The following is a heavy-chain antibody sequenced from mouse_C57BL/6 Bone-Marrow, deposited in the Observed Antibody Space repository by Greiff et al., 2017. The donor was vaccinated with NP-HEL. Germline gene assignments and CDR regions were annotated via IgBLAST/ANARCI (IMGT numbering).Heavy chain of an antibody. Sequence: VKLQESGPGLVAPSQSLSITCTVSGFSLTSYAISWVRQPPGKGLEWLGVIWTGGGTNYNSALKSRLSISKDNSKSQVFLKMNRRQTDDTARYYCARSPNYYGSSHWYFDVWGTGTTVTVSS. CDR1: GFSLTSYA. CDR3: ARSPNYYGSSHWYFDV. J-gene: IGHJ1*03. CDR2: IWTGGGT. D-gene: IGHD1-1*01. V-gene: IGHV2-9-1*01.